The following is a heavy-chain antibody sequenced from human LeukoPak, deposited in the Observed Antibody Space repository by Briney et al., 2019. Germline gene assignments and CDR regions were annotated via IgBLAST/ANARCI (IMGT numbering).Heavy chain of an antibody. V-gene: IGHV3-53*01. J-gene: IGHJ4*02. CDR1: GFTVSSNY. CDR3: ARHGSGSFTALDY. D-gene: IGHD3-10*01. CDR2: IYSGGST. Sequence: GGSLRLSCAASGFTVSSNYMSWVRQAPGKGLEWVSVIYSGGSTYYADSVKGRFTISRDNSKNTLYLQMNSLRAEDTAVYYCARHGSGSFTALDYWGQGTLVTVSS.